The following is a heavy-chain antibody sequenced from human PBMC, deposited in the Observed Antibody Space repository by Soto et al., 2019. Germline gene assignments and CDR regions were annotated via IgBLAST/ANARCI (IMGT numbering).Heavy chain of an antibody. CDR3: ASRGVPAAMWPFDY. V-gene: IGHV1-69*13. CDR1: GGTFSSYA. Sequence: GASVKVSCKASGGTFSSYAISWVRQAPGQGLEWMGGIIPIFGTANYAQKFQGRVTITADESTSTAYMELSSLRSEDTAVYYCASRGVPAAMWPFDYWGQGTLVTVSS. J-gene: IGHJ4*02. D-gene: IGHD2-2*01. CDR2: IIPIFGTA.